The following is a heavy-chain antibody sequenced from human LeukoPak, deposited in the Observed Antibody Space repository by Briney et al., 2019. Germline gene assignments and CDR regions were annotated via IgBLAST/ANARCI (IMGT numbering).Heavy chain of an antibody. V-gene: IGHV3-21*01. Sequence: PGGSPRLSCAASGFTFSTLDFNWVRQAPGRGLEWVSSIDRSGSYIYYADSVKGRFTISRDNAKNSLYLQMDSLRAEDTAVYYCGMRGLTFDWGQGTLVTVSS. CDR1: GFTFSTLD. CDR3: GMRGLTFD. J-gene: IGHJ4*02. CDR2: IDRSGSYI. D-gene: IGHD3-22*01.